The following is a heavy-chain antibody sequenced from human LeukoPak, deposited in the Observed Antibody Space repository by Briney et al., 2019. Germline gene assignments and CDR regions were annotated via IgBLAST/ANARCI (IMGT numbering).Heavy chain of an antibody. D-gene: IGHD3-10*01. CDR2: IRMKVNGSTT. Sequence: PGGSLRLPCAASGFTFSNHYMDWVRQAPGKGLEWVGRIRMKVNGSTTEFAASVKGRFTISRDDSKNSLYLQMNSLRAEDTAVYYCARERELLWFGEFHADFDYWGQGTLVTVSS. CDR3: ARERELLWFGEFHADFDY. J-gene: IGHJ4*02. CDR1: GFTFSNHY. V-gene: IGHV3-72*01.